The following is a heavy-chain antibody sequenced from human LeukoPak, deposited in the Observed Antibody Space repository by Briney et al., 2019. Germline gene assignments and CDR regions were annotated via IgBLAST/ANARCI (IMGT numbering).Heavy chain of an antibody. CDR2: MNTTGST. CDR1: GDSISIGSYY. V-gene: IGHV4-61*09. J-gene: IGHJ6*03. D-gene: IGHD2-21*02. Sequence: SETLSLTCTVSGDSISIGSYYWSWIRQPAGKGLEWIGHMNTTGSTKYNPSLKSRVTISVDTSNNQFSLKLSSVTAADTAVYYCARGSWGVVTATGYYYYMDVWGKGTTVTVSS. CDR3: ARGSWGVVTATGYYYYMDV.